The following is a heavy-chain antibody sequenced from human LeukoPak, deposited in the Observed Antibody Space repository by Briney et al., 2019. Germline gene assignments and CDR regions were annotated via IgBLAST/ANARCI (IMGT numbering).Heavy chain of an antibody. CDR3: ARDRVALFDY. D-gene: IGHD2-15*01. CDR2: IKEDGSEK. CDR1: GFTFSRHW. V-gene: IGHV3-7*01. J-gene: IGHJ4*02. Sequence: PGGSLRLSCAASGFTFSRHWMSWVRQAPGKGLEWVANIKEDGSEKYCVDSVKGRFTISRDNAKNSLYLQMNSLRAEDTAVYYCARDRVALFDYWGQGTLVTVSS.